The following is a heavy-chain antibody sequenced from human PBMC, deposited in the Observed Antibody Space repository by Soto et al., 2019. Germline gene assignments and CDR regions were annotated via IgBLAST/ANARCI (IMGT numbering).Heavy chain of an antibody. CDR1: GFTFSSYG. Sequence: EVQLLESGGGLVQPGGSLRLTCAASGFTFSSYGISWIRLSPGKGLEWVSVISGGGDTTYYTPSVKGRFTISRDDFRNTLYHQMNSLRTEDTAIYYCEKLRDFVVLPAGILDYWGPGTLVTVSS. CDR2: ISGGGDTT. V-gene: IGHV3-23*01. CDR3: EKLRDFVVLPAGILDY. D-gene: IGHD2-8*01. J-gene: IGHJ4*02.